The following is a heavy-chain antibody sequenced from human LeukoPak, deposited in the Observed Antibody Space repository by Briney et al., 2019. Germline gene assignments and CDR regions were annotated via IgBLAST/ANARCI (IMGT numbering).Heavy chain of an antibody. V-gene: IGHV4-34*01. D-gene: IGHD3-10*01. Sequence: TSETLSPTCAVYGGSFSGYYWSWIRQPPRKGLEWIGEINHSGSTNYNPSLKSRVTISVDTSRNQFSLKLSSVTAADTVVYYCARVRFGQGLDYWGQGTLVTVSS. CDR2: INHSGST. J-gene: IGHJ4*02. CDR3: ARVRFGQGLDY. CDR1: GGSFSGYY.